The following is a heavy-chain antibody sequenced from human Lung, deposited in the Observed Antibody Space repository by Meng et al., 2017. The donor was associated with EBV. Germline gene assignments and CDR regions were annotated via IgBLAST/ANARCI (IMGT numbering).Heavy chain of an antibody. J-gene: IGHJ4*02. CDR1: GGSNSTSNW. V-gene: IGHV4-4*02. CDR2: VFRTGDT. Sequence: VQLEASGPGQVKPSGTLSIICTVSGGSNSTSNWWSWVRQSPEKGLEWIGEVFRTGDTNYNPSLKSRVTILIDKSKNQFSLKLNSVTAADTAIYFCASDGISRYFANWGPGTLVTVSS. CDR3: ASDGISRYFAN. D-gene: IGHD1-26*01.